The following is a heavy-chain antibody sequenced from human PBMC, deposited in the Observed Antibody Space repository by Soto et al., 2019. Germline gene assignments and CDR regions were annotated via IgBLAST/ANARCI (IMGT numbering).Heavy chain of an antibody. D-gene: IGHD6-13*01. J-gene: IGHJ6*02. CDR1: GFTFSSYA. V-gene: IGHV3-30-3*01. CDR3: ARGGPGHSSSRYYYYYGMDV. Sequence: ESGGGVVQPGRSLRLSCAASGFTFSSYAMHWVRQAPGKGLEWVAVISYDGSNKYYADSVKGRFTISRDNSKNTLYLQMNSLRAEDTAVYYCARGGPGHSSSRYYYYYGMDVWGQGTTVTVSS. CDR2: ISYDGSNK.